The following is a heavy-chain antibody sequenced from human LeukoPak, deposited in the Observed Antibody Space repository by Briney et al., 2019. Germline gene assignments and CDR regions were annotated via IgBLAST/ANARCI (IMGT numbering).Heavy chain of an antibody. CDR3: ARDSNTATRGWFDP. CDR2: ISAYNGNT. Sequence: ASVKVSCKASGYTFSGYGISWVRQAPGQGLEWMGWISAYNGNTNYAQKLQGRVTMTTDTSTSTAYMELRSLTSDDTAVYYCARDSNTATRGWFDPWGQGTLVTVSS. J-gene: IGHJ5*02. V-gene: IGHV1-18*01. D-gene: IGHD5-18*01. CDR1: GYTFSGYG.